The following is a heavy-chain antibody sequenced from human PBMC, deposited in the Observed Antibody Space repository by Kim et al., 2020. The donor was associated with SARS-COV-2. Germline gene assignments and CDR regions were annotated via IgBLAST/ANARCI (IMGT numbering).Heavy chain of an antibody. CDR1: GYSFTTYA. J-gene: IGHJ5*02. V-gene: IGHV7-4-1*02. CDR2: INTNTGNP. CDR3: ARDLSYDYLWGSDGYPFDH. D-gene: IGHD3-16*01. Sequence: ASVKVSCKASGYSFTTYAMNWVRQAPGQGLEWMGWINTNTGNPASAQGFTGRFVFSLDTSVSTAYLQISSLKAEDTAVYYCARDLSYDYLWGSDGYPFDHWGQGTLVTVSS.